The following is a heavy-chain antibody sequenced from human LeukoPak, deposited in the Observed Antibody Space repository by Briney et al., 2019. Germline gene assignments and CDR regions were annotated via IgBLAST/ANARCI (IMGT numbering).Heavy chain of an antibody. Sequence: PGGSLRLSCAASGFTFSSYGMHWVRQAPGKGLEWVAVISYDGSNKYYADSVKGRFTISRDNSKNTLYPQMNSLRAEDTAVYYCAKGRSYCSGGSCYPDAFDIWGQGTMVTVSS. CDR3: AKGRSYCSGGSCYPDAFDI. V-gene: IGHV3-30*18. D-gene: IGHD2-15*01. J-gene: IGHJ3*02. CDR2: ISYDGSNK. CDR1: GFTFSSYG.